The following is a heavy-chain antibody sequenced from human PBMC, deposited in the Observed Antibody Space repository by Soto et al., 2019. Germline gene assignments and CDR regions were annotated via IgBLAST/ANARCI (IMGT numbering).Heavy chain of an antibody. CDR1: GGTFSSYA. CDR3: ARAPLGGTGTTYPLSY. D-gene: IGHD1-7*01. CDR2: FIPIFGTA. Sequence: RASVKVSCKASGGTFSSYAISWVRQAPGQGLEWMGGFIPIFGTANYAQTFQGRVTITADESTSTAYTELSSLRSEDTAVYYCARAPLGGTGTTYPLSYWGQGTLVTVSS. V-gene: IGHV1-69*13. J-gene: IGHJ4*02.